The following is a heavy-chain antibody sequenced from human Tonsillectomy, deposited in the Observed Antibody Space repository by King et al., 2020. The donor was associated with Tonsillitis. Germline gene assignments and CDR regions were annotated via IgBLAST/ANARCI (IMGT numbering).Heavy chain of an antibody. J-gene: IGHJ4*02. CDR3: ASDPRWRLGYFDY. V-gene: IGHV3-30*04. CDR2: ISHDGSNK. CDR1: GFTFSSYA. Sequence: VQLVESGGGVVQPGRSLRLSCAASGFTFSSYAMHWVRQAPGKGLEWVAVISHDGSNKYYADSVKGRFTISRDNSKNTLYLQMNSLRAEDTALYYCASDPRWRLGYFDYWGQGTLVTVSS. D-gene: IGHD3-16*01.